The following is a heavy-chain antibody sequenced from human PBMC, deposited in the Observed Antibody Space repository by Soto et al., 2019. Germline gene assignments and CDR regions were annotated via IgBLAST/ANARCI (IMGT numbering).Heavy chain of an antibody. CDR1: GFTFSNYW. CDR2: IKQDGSQQ. CDR3: ARVTRTYSSSCYFDY. Sequence: EVQLVESGGGLVQPGGSLRLSCAASGFTFSNYWMGWVRQAPGKGLEWVANIKQDGSQQYYVDSVKGRFTISRDNAKNSLYLQMNSLRAEDTAVYYCARVTRTYSSSCYFDYWGQGTLVAVSS. V-gene: IGHV3-7*05. D-gene: IGHD6-13*01. J-gene: IGHJ4*02.